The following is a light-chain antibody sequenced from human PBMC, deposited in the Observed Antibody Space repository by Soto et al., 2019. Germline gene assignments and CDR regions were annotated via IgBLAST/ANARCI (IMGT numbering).Light chain of an antibody. CDR2: SSN. J-gene: IGLJ1*01. Sequence: QSVLTQPHSASGTPGQRVTISCSGSSSNIGSNSVHWFQQVPGTAPKPLIYSSNQRPSGVPERFSGSKSGTSASLAISGLQSEDEADYCCAAWDDSLNGHIFGTGTKVTVL. V-gene: IGLV1-44*01. CDR3: AAWDDSLNGHI. CDR1: SSNIGSNS.